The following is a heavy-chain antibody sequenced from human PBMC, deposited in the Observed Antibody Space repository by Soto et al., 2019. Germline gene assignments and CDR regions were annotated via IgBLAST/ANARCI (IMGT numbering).Heavy chain of an antibody. CDR1: GFTFSDYY. J-gene: IGHJ3*02. CDR3: ARAPYYYYDSSGYHDAFDI. D-gene: IGHD3-22*01. CDR2: ISSSGSTI. V-gene: IGHV3-11*01. Sequence: GESLKISCAASGFTFSDYYMSWIRQAPGKGLEWVSYISSSGSTIYYADSVKGRFTISRDNAKNSLYLQMNSLRAEDTAVYYCARAPYYYYDSSGYHDAFDIWGQGTMVTVSS.